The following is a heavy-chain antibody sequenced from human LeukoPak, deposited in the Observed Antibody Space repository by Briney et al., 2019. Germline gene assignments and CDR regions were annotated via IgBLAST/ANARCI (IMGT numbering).Heavy chain of an antibody. Sequence: PGGSLRLSCEASGFTFSSYDIHWVRQAPGKGLEWVAVIWYDGSSKYYADSVKGRFTISRENSKNTLYLQMNSLRAEDTAVYYCVRDSSCDNWGQGTLVTVSS. CDR3: VRDSSCDN. CDR1: GFTFSSYD. CDR2: IWYDGSSK. D-gene: IGHD2-2*01. V-gene: IGHV3-33*01. J-gene: IGHJ4*02.